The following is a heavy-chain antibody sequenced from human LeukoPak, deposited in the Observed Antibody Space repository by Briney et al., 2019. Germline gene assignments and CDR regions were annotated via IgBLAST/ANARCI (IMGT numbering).Heavy chain of an antibody. CDR3: AKFQGRASIVGTTTRFDY. Sequence: GGSLRLSCAASGFTFSSYSMNWVRQAPGKGLEWVSSISSSSSYIYYADSVKGRFTISRDNSKNTLYLQINSLRGEDTAVYYCAKFQGRASIVGTTTRFDYWGQGTLVTVSS. D-gene: IGHD1-26*01. J-gene: IGHJ4*02. CDR2: ISSSSSYI. CDR1: GFTFSSYS. V-gene: IGHV3-21*04.